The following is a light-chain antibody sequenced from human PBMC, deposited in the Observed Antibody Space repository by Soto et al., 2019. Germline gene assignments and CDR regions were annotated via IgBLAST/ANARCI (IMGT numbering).Light chain of an antibody. V-gene: IGKV1-5*01. CDR1: QSISSW. CDR2: DAS. Sequence: DIQMTQSPSTLSASVGDRVTITCRASQSISSWLAWYQQKPGKAPNLLIYDASSLESGVPSRFRGSGSGTEFALASGSLQPGDFATYYCQRYYTFLYTFGQWTKLEIK. CDR3: QRYYTFLYT. J-gene: IGKJ2*01.